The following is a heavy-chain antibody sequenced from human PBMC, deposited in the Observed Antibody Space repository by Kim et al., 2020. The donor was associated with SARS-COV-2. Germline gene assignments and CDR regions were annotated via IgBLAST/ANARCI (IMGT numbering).Heavy chain of an antibody. CDR1: GDSMTRQSDY. CDR2: IFHTGTT. Sequence: SETLSLTCSVSGDSMTRQSDYWGWIRQPPGKGLEWIATIFHTGTTYYRSSFQSRVTISADTSLNHFSLKLNSVTAADTAVYYCARNIWIGSDWYFDLWCR. V-gene: IGHV4-39*02. D-gene: IGHD1-1*01. CDR3: ARNIWIGSDWYFDL. J-gene: IGHJ2*01.